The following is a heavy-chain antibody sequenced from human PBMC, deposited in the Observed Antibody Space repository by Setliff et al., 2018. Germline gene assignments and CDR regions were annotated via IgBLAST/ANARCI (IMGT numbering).Heavy chain of an antibody. CDR2: IYYSGST. CDR3: AGNNAHLEWLFAWFDP. CDR1: GGSFSGYY. Sequence: PSETLSLTCAVYGGSFSGYYWSWIRQPPGKGLEWIGSIYYSGSTYYNPSLKSRVTISVDTSKNQFSLKLSSVTAADTAVYYCAGNNAHLEWLFAWFDPWGQGTLVTVSS. D-gene: IGHD3-3*01. J-gene: IGHJ5*02. V-gene: IGHV4-34*01.